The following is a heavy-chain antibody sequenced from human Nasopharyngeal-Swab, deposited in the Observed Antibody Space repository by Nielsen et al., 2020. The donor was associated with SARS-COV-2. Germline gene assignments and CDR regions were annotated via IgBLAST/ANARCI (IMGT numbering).Heavy chain of an antibody. CDR2: INHSGST. Sequence: WIRQPPGKGLEWIGEINHSGSTNYNPSLKNRVTISVDTSKNQFSLKLSSVTAADTAVYYCARGFRTPIVVVVAACCPAHGGHWFDPWGQGTRVTVSS. V-gene: IGHV4-34*01. J-gene: IGHJ5*02. D-gene: IGHD2-15*01. CDR3: ARGFRTPIVVVVAACCPAHGGHWFDP.